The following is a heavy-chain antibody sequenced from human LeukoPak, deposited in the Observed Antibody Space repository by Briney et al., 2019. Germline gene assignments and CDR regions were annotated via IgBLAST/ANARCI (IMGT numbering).Heavy chain of an antibody. CDR3: AGTSSSCYQKIDY. J-gene: IGHJ4*02. V-gene: IGHV4-4*07. D-gene: IGHD6-13*01. CDR1: GGFISSYY. Sequence: SETLSLTCSVSGGFISSYYWSWIRQPAGKGLEWIGRIYTSGSTNYNPSLKSRVTMSVDTSKNQFSLNLSSVTAADTAVYYCAGTSSSCYQKIDYWGQGTLVTVSS. CDR2: IYTSGST.